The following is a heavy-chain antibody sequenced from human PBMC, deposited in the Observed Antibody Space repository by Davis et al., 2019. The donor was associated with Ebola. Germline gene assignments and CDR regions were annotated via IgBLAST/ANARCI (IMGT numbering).Heavy chain of an antibody. CDR1: GFTFSSYA. CDR2: ISGSSGST. D-gene: IGHD6-6*01. V-gene: IGHV3-23*01. Sequence: GGSLRLSCAASGFTFSSYAMSWVRQAPEKGLEWVSVISGSSGSTYYADSVKGRFTISRDNSKNTLYLQMNSLRAEDTALFYCVKDAGPFASSSGRFDYWGPGTLVTVSS. J-gene: IGHJ4*02. CDR3: VKDAGPFASSSGRFDY.